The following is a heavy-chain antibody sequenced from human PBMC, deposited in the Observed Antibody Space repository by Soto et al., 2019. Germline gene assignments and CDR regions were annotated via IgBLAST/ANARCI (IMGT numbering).Heavy chain of an antibody. D-gene: IGHD6-13*01. J-gene: IGHJ4*02. CDR1: GFNFADYA. Sequence: LRLSCTASGFNFADYAVHWVRQVPGKGLEWVSFIRAKAHGGTTDYAASVKGRFTISRDDSKSIAYLQMNSLKTEDTALYYCTRAYSSSPLDYWGQGARVTVSS. CDR2: IRAKAHGGTT. CDR3: TRAYSSSPLDY. V-gene: IGHV3-49*04.